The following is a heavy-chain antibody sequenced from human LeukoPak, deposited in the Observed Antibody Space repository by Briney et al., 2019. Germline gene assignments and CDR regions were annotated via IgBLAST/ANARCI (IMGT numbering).Heavy chain of an antibody. CDR3: ARLPYYGADLDY. J-gene: IGHJ4*02. Sequence: GGSLGLSCAASELTVSSNCMTWVRQAPGKGLEWVSFIYSDGSTYYADSVKGRFTISRDNAKNSLYLQMNSLSAEDTAVYYCARLPYYGADLDYWGQGTLVTVSS. D-gene: IGHD3-10*01. CDR2: IYSDGST. V-gene: IGHV3-66*04. CDR1: ELTVSSNC.